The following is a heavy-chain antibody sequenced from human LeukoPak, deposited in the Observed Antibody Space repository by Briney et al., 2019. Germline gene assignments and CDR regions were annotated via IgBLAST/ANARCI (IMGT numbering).Heavy chain of an antibody. J-gene: IGHJ4*02. CDR3: AKEWQLLDY. CDR2: ISYDGSNK. Sequence: GGSLRLSCAASGFTFSGYGMHWVRQAPGKGLEWVAVISYDGSNKYYADSVKGRFTISRDNSKNTLYLQMNSLRAEDTAVYYCAKEWQLLDYWGQGTLVTVSS. V-gene: IGHV3-30*18. D-gene: IGHD2-15*01. CDR1: GFTFSGYG.